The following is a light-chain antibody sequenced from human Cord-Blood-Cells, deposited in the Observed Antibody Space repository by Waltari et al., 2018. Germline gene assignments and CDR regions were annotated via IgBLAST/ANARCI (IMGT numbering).Light chain of an antibody. CDR2: EGS. J-gene: IGLJ3*02. CDR1: SSDVGSYNL. CDR3: CSYAGSSTFGV. Sequence: QSALTQPASVSGSPGQSITISCTGTSSDVGSYNLVSWYQQHPGKAPKLMIYEGSKRPSGFSNRFAGSKSGNTASRTISGLQAEDEADYYCCSYAGSSTFGVFGGGTKLTVL. V-gene: IGLV2-23*03.